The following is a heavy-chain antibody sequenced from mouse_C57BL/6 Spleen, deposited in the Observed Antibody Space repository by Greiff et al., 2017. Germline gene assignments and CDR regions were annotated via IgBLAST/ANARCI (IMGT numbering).Heavy chain of an antibody. D-gene: IGHD1-1*01. CDR3: TREGITTVVARLWYFDV. V-gene: IGHV5-9-1*02. Sequence: EVMLVESGEGLVKPGGSLKLSCAASGFTFSSYAMSWVRQTPEKRLEWVAYISSGGDYIYYADTVKGRFTISRDNARNTLYLQMSSLKSEDTAMYYCTREGITTVVARLWYFDVWGTGTTVTVSS. J-gene: IGHJ1*03. CDR2: ISSGGDYI. CDR1: GFTFSSYA.